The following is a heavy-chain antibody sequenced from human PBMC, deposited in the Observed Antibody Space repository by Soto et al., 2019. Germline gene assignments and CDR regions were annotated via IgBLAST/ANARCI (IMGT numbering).Heavy chain of an antibody. CDR2: FGGNGFTT. V-gene: IGHV3-23*01. D-gene: IGHD2-2*01. Sequence: EVQLLESGGGLVQPGGSLRLSCVVSGFTFGSYAMSWVRQAPEKGLEWVAIFGGNGFTTYYADSVKGRFTISGDKSKSTLFRQTNSLRADDTGVDYCAIALRPSLNFFYYMDVWGRGTSVTVSS. CDR1: GFTFGSYA. J-gene: IGHJ6*03. CDR3: AIALRPSLNFFYYMDV.